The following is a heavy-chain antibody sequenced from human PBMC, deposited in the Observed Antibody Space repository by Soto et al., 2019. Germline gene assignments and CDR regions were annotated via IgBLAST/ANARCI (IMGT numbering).Heavy chain of an antibody. J-gene: IGHJ6*02. CDR3: ARGELDPTEDYYYGMDV. Sequence: SETLSLTCAVYGGSFSGYYWSWIRQPPGKGLEWIGEINHSGSTNYNPSLKSRVTISVDTSKNQFSLKLSSVTAADTAVYYCARGELDPTEDYYYGMDVWGQGTTVTVSS. D-gene: IGHD1-1*01. V-gene: IGHV4-34*01. CDR2: INHSGST. CDR1: GGSFSGYY.